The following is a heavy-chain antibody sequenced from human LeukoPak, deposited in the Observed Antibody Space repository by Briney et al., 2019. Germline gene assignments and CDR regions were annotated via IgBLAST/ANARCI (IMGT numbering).Heavy chain of an antibody. J-gene: IGHJ3*02. D-gene: IGHD2-2*01. V-gene: IGHV4-59*01. CDR2: IFYNEGT. CDR3: VKSNSRYQPWTLDI. Sequence: SETLSLTCTVSGGSISSYYWSWTRQPPGKGLEWIGYIFYNEGTSYNPSLKSRVTISVDTSNNQLSLKVNSVTAADTAMYYCVKSNSRYQPWTLDIWGRGTMVTVSS. CDR1: GGSISSYY.